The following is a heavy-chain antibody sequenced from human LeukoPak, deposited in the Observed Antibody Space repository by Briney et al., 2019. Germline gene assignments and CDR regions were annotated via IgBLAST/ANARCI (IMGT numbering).Heavy chain of an antibody. J-gene: IGHJ6*02. Sequence: GGSLRLSCAASGFTFSFYRMYWVRQAPRKRLVWVSRIDRDGSTTTYADSVRGRFTVSRDNAKSTLYLQMDSLSAEGTALYYCARDHQLGMDVWGQGTTVTVSS. V-gene: IGHV3-74*01. D-gene: IGHD2-2*01. CDR2: IDRDGSTT. CDR3: ARDHQLGMDV. CDR1: GFTFSFYR.